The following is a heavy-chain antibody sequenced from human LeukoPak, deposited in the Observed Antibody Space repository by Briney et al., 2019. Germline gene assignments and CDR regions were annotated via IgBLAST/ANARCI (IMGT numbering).Heavy chain of an antibody. CDR2: INPNSGGT. D-gene: IGHD3-22*01. CDR1: GYTFTGYY. J-gene: IGHJ3*02. CDR3: ARADDSSGYYPAGAFDI. V-gene: IGHV1-2*02. Sequence: GASVKVSCKAPGYTFTGYYMHWVRQAPGQGLEWMGWINPNSGGTNYAQKFQGRVTMTRDTSISTAYMELSRLRSDDTAVYYCARADDSSGYYPAGAFDIWGQGTMVTVSS.